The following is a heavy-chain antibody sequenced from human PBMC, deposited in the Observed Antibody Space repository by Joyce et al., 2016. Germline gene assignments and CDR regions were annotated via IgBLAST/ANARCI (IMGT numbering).Heavy chain of an antibody. CDR3: ARGGLVYDYSMDV. D-gene: IGHD2-21*01. V-gene: IGHV3-21*02. CDR2: SSGDGRFI. CDR1: VFRFSTSS. Sequence: EVQLVESGGGLVKPGGSLKISCAASVFRFSTSSMSWLRPAARKGLGWVSASSGDGRFIFHADSVRGRFTVSRDNAENSLYLQMKSLRVEDTAVYFCARGGLVYDYSMDVWGQGTTVIVSS. J-gene: IGHJ6*02.